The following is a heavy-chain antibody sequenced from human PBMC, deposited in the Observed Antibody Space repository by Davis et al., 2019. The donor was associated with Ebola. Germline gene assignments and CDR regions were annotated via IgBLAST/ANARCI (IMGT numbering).Heavy chain of an antibody. J-gene: IGHJ4*02. V-gene: IGHV4-4*02. Sequence: PSETLSLTCAVSGGSISSTNWWSWVRQPPGKGLEWIGEIYHSGSTNYNPPLKSRVTMSVDKSKNQFSLNLSSVTAADTAVYYCASSGKGYQTYWGQGTLVIVSS. CDR3: ASSGKGYQTY. D-gene: IGHD1-26*01. CDR1: GGSISSTNW. CDR2: IYHSGST.